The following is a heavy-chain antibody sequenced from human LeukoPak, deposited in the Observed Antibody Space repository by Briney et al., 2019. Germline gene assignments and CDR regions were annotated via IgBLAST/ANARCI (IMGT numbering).Heavy chain of an antibody. D-gene: IGHD4-17*01. Sequence: PSETLSLTCTVSGDSITGSYWSWIRQPPGKGLEWIGYIYYSGNSNYNPSLKSRVTISIDTSKNQFSLNLGSVTAADTAVYYCAFGNDYSDPPLDYWGQGTLVTVSS. V-gene: IGHV4-59*01. J-gene: IGHJ4*02. CDR2: IYYSGNS. CDR3: AFGNDYSDPPLDY. CDR1: GDSITGSY.